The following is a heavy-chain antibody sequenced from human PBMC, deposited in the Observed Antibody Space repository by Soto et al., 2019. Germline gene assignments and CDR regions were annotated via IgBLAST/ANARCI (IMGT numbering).Heavy chain of an antibody. CDR2: AYHSGST. J-gene: IGHJ4*02. D-gene: IGHD3-10*01. CDR3: ARSPPSSYYGGSGTFDY. V-gene: IGHV4-4*02. Sequence: SETLSLTCAVSGGFTSTNNWWSWVRQPPGRGLEWIGDAYHSGSTEYNPSLKSRVSISVDKSKNQISLKLTSATAADTAVYYCARSPPSSYYGGSGTFDYWGQGTLVTVS. CDR1: GGFTSTNNW.